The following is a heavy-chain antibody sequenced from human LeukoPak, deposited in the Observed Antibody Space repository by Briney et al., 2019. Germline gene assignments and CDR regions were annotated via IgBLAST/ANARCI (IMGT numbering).Heavy chain of an antibody. D-gene: IGHD3-3*01. J-gene: IGHJ4*02. CDR2: ISSSSSYI. CDR1: GFTFSSYS. V-gene: IGHV3-21*01. CDR3: AREPVTGIFGVVIVDYYFDY. Sequence: GGSLRLSCAASGFTFSSYSMNWVRQAPGKGLEWVSSISSSSSYIYYADSVKGRFTISRDNAKNSLYLQMNSLRAEDTAVYYCAREPVTGIFGVVIVDYYFDYWGQGTLVTVSS.